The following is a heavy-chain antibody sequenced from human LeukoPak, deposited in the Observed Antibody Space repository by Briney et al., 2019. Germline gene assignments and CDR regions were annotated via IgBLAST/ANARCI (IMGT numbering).Heavy chain of an antibody. CDR2: IKEDGSEK. CDR1: GLTFSTYW. CDR3: ARDLTYYDSSGYYYVGHYYLYMDV. J-gene: IGHJ6*03. D-gene: IGHD3-22*01. Sequence: PGGSLRLSCAASGLTFSTYWMSWVRQAPGKGLEWVATIKEDGSEKYYVDSVRGRFTISRDNVKNSLFLQMNSLRVEDTAVYYCARDLTYYDSSGYYYVGHYYLYMDVWGKGTTVTVSS. V-gene: IGHV3-7*01.